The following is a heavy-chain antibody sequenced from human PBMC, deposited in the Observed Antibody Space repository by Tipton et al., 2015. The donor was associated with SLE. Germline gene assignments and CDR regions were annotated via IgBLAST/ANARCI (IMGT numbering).Heavy chain of an antibody. Sequence: QLVQSGSELKKPGASVKVSCKASGYTFTKYAINWVRQAPGQGLEWMGWINTNTGSPAYVQDFTGRFVFSLDTSVTTAFLQISSLKAEDTAVYYCARGPAGAPDSWGQGTLVTVSS. CDR2: INTNTGSP. CDR3: ARGPAGAPDS. D-gene: IGHD1-26*01. V-gene: IGHV7-4-1*02. CDR1: GYTFTKYA. J-gene: IGHJ4*02.